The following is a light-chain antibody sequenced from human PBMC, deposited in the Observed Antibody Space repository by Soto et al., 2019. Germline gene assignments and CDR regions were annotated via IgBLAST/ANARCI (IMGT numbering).Light chain of an antibody. Sequence: QSVLTQPASVSGSPGQSITISCTGTSSDVGGYNYVSWYQQHPGKAPKLMIYEVSNRPSGVSNRFSGSKSGNTASLTISGLQAEDEADYYCSSYPSSRTWVVGGGTQLTVL. CDR1: SSDVGGYNY. V-gene: IGLV2-14*01. CDR2: EVS. CDR3: SSYPSSRTWV. J-gene: IGLJ3*02.